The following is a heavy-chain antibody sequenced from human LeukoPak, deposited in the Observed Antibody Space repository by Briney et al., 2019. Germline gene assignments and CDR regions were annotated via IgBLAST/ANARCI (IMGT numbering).Heavy chain of an antibody. CDR2: IDSSSSYI. CDR1: GLTFSSYS. V-gene: IGHV3-21*01. J-gene: IGHJ4*02. CDR3: ARSVMVIGTTRGSDY. D-gene: IGHD2/OR15-2a*01. Sequence: GGSLRLSCAASGLTFSSYSLSWVRQAPGKGLEWVSSIDSSSSYIFYADSVKGRFTMSRDNAKNSLYLQMNSLRVEDTAVYYCARSVMVIGTTRGSDYWGLGTLVTVSS.